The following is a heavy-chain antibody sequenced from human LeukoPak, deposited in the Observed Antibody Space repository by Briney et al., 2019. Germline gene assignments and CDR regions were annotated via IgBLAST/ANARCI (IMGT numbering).Heavy chain of an antibody. D-gene: IGHD3-9*01. V-gene: IGHV4-61*01. J-gene: IGHJ3*02. CDR2: IYYSGST. Sequence: SETLSLTCTVSGGSISSSPYYWSWIRQPPGKGLEWIGYIYYSGSTNYNPSLKSRVTISVDTSKNQFSLKLSSVTAADTAVYYCARTSSSGDTYYDILTGYFHIKSDAFDIWGQGTMVTVSS. CDR1: GGSISSSPYY. CDR3: ARTSSSGDTYYDILTGYFHIKSDAFDI.